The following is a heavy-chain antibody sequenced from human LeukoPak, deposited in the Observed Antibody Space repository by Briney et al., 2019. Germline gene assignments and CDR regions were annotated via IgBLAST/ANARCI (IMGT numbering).Heavy chain of an antibody. CDR2: INPNSGGT. Sequence: EASVKVSCKASGYTFTGYYMHCVRQAPGQGLEWMGWINPNSGGTNYAQKFQGRVTMTRDTSISTAYMELSRLRSDDTAVYYCAREKVDCSSTSCYIDYWGQGTLVTVSS. J-gene: IGHJ4*02. V-gene: IGHV1-2*02. CDR3: AREKVDCSSTSCYIDY. D-gene: IGHD2-2*02. CDR1: GYTFTGYY.